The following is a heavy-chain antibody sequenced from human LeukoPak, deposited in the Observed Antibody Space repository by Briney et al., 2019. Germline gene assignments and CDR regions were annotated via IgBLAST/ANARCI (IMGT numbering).Heavy chain of an antibody. J-gene: IGHJ4*02. D-gene: IGHD2-21*01. CDR2: IYYNGDT. CDR3: ARLGDCGHDCYSHDY. CDR1: GGSISGYH. Sequence: SETLSLTCIVSGGSISGYHWGWVRQPPGKGLEYISFIYYNGDTNYNPSLKSRVTMSVDTSKNQFSLKLSSVAAADTAVYYCARLGDCGHDCYSHDYWGQGTLVTVSS. V-gene: IGHV4-59*08.